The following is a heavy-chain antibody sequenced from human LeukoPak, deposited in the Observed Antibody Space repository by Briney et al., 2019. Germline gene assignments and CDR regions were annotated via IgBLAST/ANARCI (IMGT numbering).Heavy chain of an antibody. CDR2: ISAYNGNT. D-gene: IGHD2-2*01. V-gene: IGHV1-18*01. J-gene: IGHJ6*03. CDR1: GYTFTSYG. CDR3: AKVKKEKDIGVVPAAISYYYYYMDV. Sequence: ASVKVSCKASGYTFTSYGISWVRQAPGQGLEWMGWISAYNGNTNYAQKLQGRVTMTTDTSTSTAYMELRSLRSDDTAVYYCAKVKKEKDIGVVPAAISYYYYYMDVWGKGTTVTVSS.